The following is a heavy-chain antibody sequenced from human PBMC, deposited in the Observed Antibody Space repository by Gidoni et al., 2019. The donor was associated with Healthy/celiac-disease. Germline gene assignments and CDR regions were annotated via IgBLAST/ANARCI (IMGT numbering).Heavy chain of an antibody. V-gene: IGHV1-69*06. CDR1: GGTFRSYA. Sequence: QVQLVQSGAEVKKPGSSVKVSCKASGGTFRSYAISWVRQAPGQGLEWMGGIIPIFGTANYAQKFQGRVTVTADKSTSTAYMELSSLRSEDTAVYYCAREIPPYDFWSGHFDYWGQGTLVTVSS. CDR3: AREIPPYDFWSGHFDY. D-gene: IGHD3-3*01. J-gene: IGHJ4*02. CDR2: IIPIFGTA.